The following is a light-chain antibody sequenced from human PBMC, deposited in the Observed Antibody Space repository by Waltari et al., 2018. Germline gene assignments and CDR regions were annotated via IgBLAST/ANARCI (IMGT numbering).Light chain of an antibody. Sequence: EVVLTQSPATLSVSPGERATLPCRASQNVNYYLAWYQQKDGQAPRLLIYGASTRATGIPDRFSGSGSGTEFTLTISSLEPEDFAVYYCQQRSNWPPIFTFGPGTKVDIK. CDR3: QQRSNWPPIFT. V-gene: IGKV3-11*01. J-gene: IGKJ3*01. CDR2: GAS. CDR1: QNVNYY.